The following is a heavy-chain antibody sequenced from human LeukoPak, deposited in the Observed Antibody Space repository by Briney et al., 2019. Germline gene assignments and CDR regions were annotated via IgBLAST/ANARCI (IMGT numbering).Heavy chain of an antibody. CDR1: GFTFSTYS. CDR2: ISTGSTYI. J-gene: IGHJ5*02. D-gene: IGHD6-19*01. Sequence: GGSLRLSCSASGFTFSTYSMNWVRQAPGKGLEWVSSISTGSTYIFYGDSVKGRFTISRDNADNSLYLQMNSLGAEDTAVYYCARTRDNSGCFDLWGQGTLVTVSS. CDR3: ARTRDNSGCFDL. V-gene: IGHV3-21*01.